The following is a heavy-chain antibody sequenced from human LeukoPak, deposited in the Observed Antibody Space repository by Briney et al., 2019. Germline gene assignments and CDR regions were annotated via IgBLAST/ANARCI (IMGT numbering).Heavy chain of an antibody. J-gene: IGHJ6*03. CDR1: GYTFTSYD. Sequence: ASVKVSCXASGYTFTSYDINWVRQATGQGLEWMGWMNPNSGNTGYAQKFQGRVTITRNTSISTAYMELSSLRSEDTAVYYCARGPLPSSNYGYYYYYYMDVWGKGTTVTVSS. V-gene: IGHV1-8*03. CDR3: ARGPLPSSNYGYYYYYYMDV. CDR2: MNPNSGNT. D-gene: IGHD4-11*01.